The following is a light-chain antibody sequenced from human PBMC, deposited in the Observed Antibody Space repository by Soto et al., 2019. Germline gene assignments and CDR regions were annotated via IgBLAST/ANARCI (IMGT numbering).Light chain of an antibody. J-gene: IGLJ1*01. Sequence: QSALTQPASMSGSPGQSINISCTGNRSDVGSYNLVSWYQQHTGKDPKLMIYEVSKRPSGVSNRFSGSKSSNTASLTISGLQAEDEADYYCFSYAGSTYGVRTGTKLTVL. V-gene: IGLV2-23*02. CDR3: FSYAGSTYG. CDR2: EVS. CDR1: RSDVGSYNL.